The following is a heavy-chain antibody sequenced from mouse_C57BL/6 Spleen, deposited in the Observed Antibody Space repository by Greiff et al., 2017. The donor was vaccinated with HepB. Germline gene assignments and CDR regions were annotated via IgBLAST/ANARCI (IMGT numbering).Heavy chain of an antibody. Sequence: EVKVVESGGGLVKPGGSLKLSCAASGFTFSSYAMSWVRQTPEKRLEWVATISDGGSYTYYPDNVKGRFTISRDNAKNNLYLQMSHLKSEDTAMYYCARDSLNAMDYWGQGTSVTVSS. J-gene: IGHJ4*01. CDR1: GFTFSSYA. D-gene: IGHD6-1*01. V-gene: IGHV5-4*01. CDR3: ARDSLNAMDY. CDR2: ISDGGSYT.